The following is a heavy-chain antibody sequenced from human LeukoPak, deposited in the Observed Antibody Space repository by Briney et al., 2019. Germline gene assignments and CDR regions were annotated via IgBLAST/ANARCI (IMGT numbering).Heavy chain of an antibody. Sequence: GRSVRLSCAACGFTFSSYGMHWVRPAPGKGLVWGAVLWYDGSNKYYADYVKGRFTISRDNSKNTLYLQMNSLRAEDTAVYYCARVEDSGLDYWGQGTLVTVSS. J-gene: IGHJ4*02. CDR1: GFTFSSYG. D-gene: IGHD5-12*01. V-gene: IGHV3-33*01. CDR2: LWYDGSNK. CDR3: ARVEDSGLDY.